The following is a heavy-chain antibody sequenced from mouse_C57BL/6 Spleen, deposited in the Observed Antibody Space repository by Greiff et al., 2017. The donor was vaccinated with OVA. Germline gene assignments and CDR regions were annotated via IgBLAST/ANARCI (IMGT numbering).Heavy chain of an antibody. CDR3: AKNGYYSYYFDY. CDR1: GYAFSSSW. Sequence: VKLMESGPELVKPGASVKISCKASGYAFSSSWMNWVKQRPGKGLEWIGRIYPGDGDTNYNGKFKGKATLNADKTSSTAYMQLSNLTSEDSAVYFRAKNGYYSYYFDYWGQGTTLTVSS. V-gene: IGHV1-82*01. J-gene: IGHJ2*01. CDR2: IYPGDGDT. D-gene: IGHD2-3*01.